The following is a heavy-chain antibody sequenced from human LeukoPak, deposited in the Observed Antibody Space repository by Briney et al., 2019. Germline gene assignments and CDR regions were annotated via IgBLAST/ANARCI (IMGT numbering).Heavy chain of an antibody. CDR2: IYTSGST. J-gene: IGHJ6*03. D-gene: IGHD3-9*01. CDR1: GGSISSYY. CDR3: ARGGLRYFDWLAPYYYYYYMDV. Sequence: SETLSLTCTVSGGSISSYYWSWIRQPAGKGLEWIGRIYTSGSTNYNPSLKSRVTMSVDTSKNQFSLKLSSVTAADTAVYYCARGGLRYFDWLAPYYYYYYMDVWGKGTTVTVSS. V-gene: IGHV4-4*07.